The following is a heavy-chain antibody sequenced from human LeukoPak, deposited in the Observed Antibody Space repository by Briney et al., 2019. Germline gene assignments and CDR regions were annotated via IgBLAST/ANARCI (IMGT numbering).Heavy chain of an antibody. CDR3: ARDFSPSCGIDAFDI. CDR2: IRRDGSVK. V-gene: IGHV3-7*01. J-gene: IGHJ3*02. D-gene: IGHD2-21*01. CDR1: GFSFSMYW. Sequence: GGSLRLSCAASGFSFSMYWMTWVRQAPGKGLEWVANIRRDGSVKNYMDSVKGRFTISRDNAKNSLYLQMDSLRAEDTAVYYCARDFSPSCGIDAFDIWGQGTMVTVSS.